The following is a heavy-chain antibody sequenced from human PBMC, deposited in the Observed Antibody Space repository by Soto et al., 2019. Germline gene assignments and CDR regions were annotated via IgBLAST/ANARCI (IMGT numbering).Heavy chain of an antibody. CDR3: AKNLYYYDSSGLFDY. CDR1: GFTFSSYG. J-gene: IGHJ4*02. V-gene: IGHV3-30*18. Sequence: GGSLRLSCAASGFTFSSYGMHWVRQAPGKGLEWVAVISYDGSNKYYADSVKGRFTISRDNSKNTLYLQMNSLRAEDTAVYYCAKNLYYYDSSGLFDYWGQGTLVTVSS. D-gene: IGHD3-22*01. CDR2: ISYDGSNK.